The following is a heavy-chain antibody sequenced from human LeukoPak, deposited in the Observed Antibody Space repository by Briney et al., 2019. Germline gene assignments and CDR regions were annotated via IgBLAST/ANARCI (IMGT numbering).Heavy chain of an antibody. Sequence: PGGSLRLSCAASGFTFSSYGMHWVRQAPGKGLEWVAFIRYDGSNKYYADSVKGRFTISRDNSKNTLYLQMNSLRAEDTAVYYCAKGDIVVVPAGPFDYWGQGTLVTVSS. J-gene: IGHJ4*02. CDR1: GFTFSSYG. CDR3: AKGDIVVVPAGPFDY. CDR2: IRYDGSNK. D-gene: IGHD2-2*01. V-gene: IGHV3-30*02.